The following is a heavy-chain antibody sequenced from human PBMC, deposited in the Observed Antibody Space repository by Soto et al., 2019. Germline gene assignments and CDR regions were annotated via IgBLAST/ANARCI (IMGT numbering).Heavy chain of an antibody. D-gene: IGHD6-13*01. CDR2: ITSSGGGT. V-gene: IGHV3-23*01. CDR1: GFTFSAYV. CDR3: AKLTAA. J-gene: IGHJ4*02. Sequence: EVEVLESGGGLVQPGGSLGLSCADSGFTFSAYVMSWVRQAPGKGLEWVSSITSSGGGTYYADSVKGRFTVSRDNSKNTVYLQMNSLRDEDTAVYYCAKLTAAWGQGTLVTVSS.